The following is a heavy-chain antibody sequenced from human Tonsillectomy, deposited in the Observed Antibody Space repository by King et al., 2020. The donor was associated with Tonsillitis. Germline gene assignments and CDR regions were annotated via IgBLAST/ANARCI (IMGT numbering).Heavy chain of an antibody. CDR2: IYYSGST. CDR3: ARFLYGSGSKDYFDY. CDR1: GGSISSGDYY. D-gene: IGHD3-10*01. J-gene: IGHJ4*02. Sequence: HVQLQESGPGLVKPSQTLSLTCTVSGGSISSGDYYWSWIRQPPGKGLEWIGYIYYSGSTYYNPSLKSRVTIPVDTSKNQFSLQLSSVTAADTAVYYCARFLYGSGSKDYFDYWGQGTLVTVSS. V-gene: IGHV4-30-4*01.